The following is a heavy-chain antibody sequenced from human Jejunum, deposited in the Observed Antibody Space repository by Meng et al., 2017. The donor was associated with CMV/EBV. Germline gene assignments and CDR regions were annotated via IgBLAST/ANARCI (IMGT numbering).Heavy chain of an antibody. CDR1: GGSIGSYY. CDR2: IYYRGST. J-gene: IGHJ6*02. D-gene: IGHD3-10*01. Sequence: VAGGSIGSYYWSWIRQPPGKGLEWIGYIYYRGSTNYNPSIKSRVTISVDTSKNRFSLKLSSVPAADTAVYYCASLKGGPGGMDVWGQGTTVTVSS. V-gene: IGHV4-59*01. CDR3: ASLKGGPGGMDV.